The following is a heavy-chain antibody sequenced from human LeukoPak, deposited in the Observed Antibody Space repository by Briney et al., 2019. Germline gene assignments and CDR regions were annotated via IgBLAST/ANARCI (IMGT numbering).Heavy chain of an antibody. CDR2: IWYHGNDV. CDR1: GFTFGSYG. CDR3: ARDFRNEPSKYFDY. V-gene: IGHV3-33*01. D-gene: IGHD1-14*01. Sequence: GGSLRLLCSASGFTFGSYGVHWVRQATGKGLEGVALIWYHGNDVDYADSVKGRFTISRDNSKNTLYLQMNSVRAEDTAVYFCARDFRNEPSKYFDYWGQGTLVTVSS. J-gene: IGHJ4*02.